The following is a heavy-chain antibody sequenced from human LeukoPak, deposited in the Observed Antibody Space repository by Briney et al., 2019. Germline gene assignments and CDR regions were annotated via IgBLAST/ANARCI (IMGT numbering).Heavy chain of an antibody. Sequence: SETLFLTCTVSGGSISSSSYYWGWIRQPPGKGLEWIGSIYYTRSTYYNPSPKSRVTISVDTSKNQFSLKLTSVTAADTAVYYCARGVTMIVVVIHDWYFDLWGRGTLVTVSS. D-gene: IGHD3-22*01. V-gene: IGHV4-39*01. CDR3: ARGVTMIVVVIHDWYFDL. J-gene: IGHJ2*01. CDR1: GGSISSSSYY. CDR2: IYYTRST.